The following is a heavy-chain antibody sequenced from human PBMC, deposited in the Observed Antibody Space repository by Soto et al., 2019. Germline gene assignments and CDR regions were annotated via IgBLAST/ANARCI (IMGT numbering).Heavy chain of an antibody. CDR1: GGSVSSSGYY. D-gene: IGHD4-17*01. Sequence: SETLSLTCTVSGGSVSSSGYYWGWIRQPPGKGLEWIGSIYYSGSTYYNPSLKSRVTISVDTSKNQFSLKLSSVTAADTAVYYCARDYGDYSFFFDYWGQGALVT. CDR2: IYYSGST. V-gene: IGHV4-39*07. J-gene: IGHJ4*02. CDR3: ARDYGDYSFFFDY.